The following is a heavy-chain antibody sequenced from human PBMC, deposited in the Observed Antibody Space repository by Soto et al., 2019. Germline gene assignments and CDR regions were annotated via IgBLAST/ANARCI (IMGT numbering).Heavy chain of an antibody. Sequence: QVQLEQSGAEVKKPGSSVRVSCKASGGTFSTSAISWVRQAPGQGLEWMGGIIPIFRRPDYAQKFQGRVTVTADESTGTAYMELRGLRSDDTAVYYCARDKDRPQLGWTSYYILDVWGQGTTITVSS. CDR3: ARDKDRPQLGWTSYYILDV. D-gene: IGHD6-19*01. V-gene: IGHV1-69*12. CDR2: IIPIFRRP. J-gene: IGHJ6*02. CDR1: GGTFSTSA.